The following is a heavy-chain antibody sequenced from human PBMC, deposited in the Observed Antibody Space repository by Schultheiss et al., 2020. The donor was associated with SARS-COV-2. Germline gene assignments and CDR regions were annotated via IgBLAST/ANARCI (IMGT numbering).Heavy chain of an antibody. J-gene: IGHJ4*02. CDR2: ISYDGSNK. V-gene: IGHV3-30*04. Sequence: GSLRLSCAASGFTFSTYAMHWVRQAPGKGLEWVAVISYDGSNKYYGDSVKGRFTISRDNSKNTLYLQMISLRAEDTAVYYCARPLAYCGGDCYPGTIPVGGGFDYWGQGTLVTVSS. D-gene: IGHD2-21*02. CDR3: ARPLAYCGGDCYPGTIPVGGGFDY. CDR1: GFTFSTYA.